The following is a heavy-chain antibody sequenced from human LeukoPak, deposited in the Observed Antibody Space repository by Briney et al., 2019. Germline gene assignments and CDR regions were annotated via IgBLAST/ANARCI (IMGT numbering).Heavy chain of an antibody. D-gene: IGHD5-24*01. V-gene: IGHV3-74*01. Sequence: GGSLRLSCAASEFTFSSYWMHWVRQAPGKGLVWVSRINSDGSSTSYADSVKGRFTISRDNAKNTLYLQMNSLRAEDTAVYYCARGVGMATPKDYFDYWGQGTLVTVSS. CDR3: ARGVGMATPKDYFDY. J-gene: IGHJ4*02. CDR1: EFTFSSYW. CDR2: INSDGSST.